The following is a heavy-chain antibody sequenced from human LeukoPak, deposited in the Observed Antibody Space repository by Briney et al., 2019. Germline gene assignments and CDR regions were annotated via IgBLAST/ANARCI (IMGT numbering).Heavy chain of an antibody. CDR2: INAGNGNT. D-gene: IGHD3-22*01. J-gene: IGHJ3*02. CDR3: ARSPYYYDSSGYRNYAFDI. Sequence: GASVKVSCKASGYTFTSYAMHWVRQAPGQRLEWMGWINAGNGNTKYSQEFQGRVTITRDTSASTAYMELSSLRSEDMAVYYCARSPYYYDSSGYRNYAFDIWGQGTMVTASS. V-gene: IGHV1-3*03. CDR1: GYTFTSYA.